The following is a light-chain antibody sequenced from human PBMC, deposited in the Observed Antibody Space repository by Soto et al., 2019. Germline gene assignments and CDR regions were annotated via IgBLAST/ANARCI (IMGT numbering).Light chain of an antibody. CDR3: QQHNDYTAVT. Sequence: DIVMTQSADSLAVSLGERATINCKSSQSVFSNSNNKKYLAWYQQKPGQPPKLLIHWASIRESGVPDRFSGSGSGTDFTLTINSLQAEDVAVYYCQQHNDYTAVTFGQGTKLEIK. V-gene: IGKV4-1*01. CDR1: QSVFSNSNNKKY. J-gene: IGKJ2*01. CDR2: WAS.